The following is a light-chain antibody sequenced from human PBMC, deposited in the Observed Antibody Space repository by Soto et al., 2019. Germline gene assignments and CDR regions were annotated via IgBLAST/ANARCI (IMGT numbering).Light chain of an antibody. J-gene: IGKJ3*01. CDR3: QQYGSSPPIFT. V-gene: IGKV3-20*01. CDR2: GAS. Sequence: EIVLTQSPGTLSLSPGDRATLSCRASQSVSSSYLAWYQQKPGQAHRLLIYGASSRTTGIPDRFSGSGSGTDVTLTNSRLEPEAFAVYYCQQYGSSPPIFTFGPGTQVDIK. CDR1: QSVSSSY.